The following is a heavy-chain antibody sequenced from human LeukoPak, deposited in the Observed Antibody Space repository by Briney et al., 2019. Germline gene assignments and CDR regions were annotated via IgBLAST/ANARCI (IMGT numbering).Heavy chain of an antibody. CDR2: IKQDASEK. CDR1: GFTFSSYW. CDR3: ARALHYDFWSGYYTHYYYYYMDV. Sequence: GGSLRLSCAASGFTFSSYWMSWVRQAPGKGLEWVAIIKQDASEKYYVDSVKGRFTISRDNAKYSLYLQMNSLRAEDTAVYYCARALHYDFWSGYYTHYYYYYMDVWGQGTLVTVSS. D-gene: IGHD3-3*01. J-gene: IGHJ6*03. V-gene: IGHV3-7*01.